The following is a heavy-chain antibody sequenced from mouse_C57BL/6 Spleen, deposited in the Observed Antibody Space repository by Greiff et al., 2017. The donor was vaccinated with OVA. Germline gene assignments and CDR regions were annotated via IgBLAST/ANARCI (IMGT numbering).Heavy chain of an antibody. V-gene: IGHV5-6*01. Sequence: EVMLVESGGDLVKPGGSLKLSCAASGFTFSSYGMSWVRQTPDKRLEWVATISSGGSYTYYPDSVKGRFTISRDNAKNTLYLQMSSLKSEDTAMYYCARQERLGRGFDYWGQGTTLTVSS. J-gene: IGHJ2*01. CDR3: ARQERLGRGFDY. CDR2: ISSGGSYT. CDR1: GFTFSSYG. D-gene: IGHD4-1*01.